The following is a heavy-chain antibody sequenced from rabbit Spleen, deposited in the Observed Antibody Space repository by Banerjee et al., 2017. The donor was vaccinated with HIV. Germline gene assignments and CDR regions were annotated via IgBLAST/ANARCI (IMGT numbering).Heavy chain of an antibody. V-gene: IGHV1S40*01. CDR1: GLDFSSSYW. Sequence: QSLEESGGGLVKPGASLPLTCKASGLDFSSSYWICWVRQAPGKGLEWIACSDAGHSGRTYYASWAKGRFTISKALSTTVTLQMTSLTAADTATYFCARDDAGRGDFNLWGQGTLVTVS. CDR3: ARDDAGRGDFNL. J-gene: IGHJ4*01. CDR2: SDAGHSGRT. D-gene: IGHD4-2*01.